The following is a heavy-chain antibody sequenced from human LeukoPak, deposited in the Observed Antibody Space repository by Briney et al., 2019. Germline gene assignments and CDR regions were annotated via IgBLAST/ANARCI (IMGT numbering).Heavy chain of an antibody. CDR3: ARDGSGWSRDV. D-gene: IGHD6-19*01. J-gene: IGHJ6*02. CDR1: GFTVSSTY. CDR2: IYSGGST. V-gene: IGHV3-66*01. Sequence: GGSLRLSRVPSGFTVSSTYMNWVRQAPGKGLEWVSLIYSGGSTYYADSVKDRFTISRDNARNSLYLEMNSLRAEDTAVYYCARDGSGWSRDVWGQGTTVTVSS.